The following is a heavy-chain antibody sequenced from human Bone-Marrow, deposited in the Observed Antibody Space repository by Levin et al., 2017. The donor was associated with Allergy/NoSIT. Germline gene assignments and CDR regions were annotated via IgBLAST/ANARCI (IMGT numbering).Heavy chain of an antibody. V-gene: IGHV3-11*03. CDR1: GFTFSDFY. D-gene: IGHD3-10*01. Sequence: GGSLRLSCAASGFTFSDFYISWIRQAPGKGLEWVSFISTGSTYTVYADSVKGRFTISRDNAKNSLYLQMNSLRAEDTAVYYCARGSRELWFGEGGQGTLVTVSS. J-gene: IGHJ4*02. CDR3: ARGSRELWFGE. CDR2: ISTGSTYT.